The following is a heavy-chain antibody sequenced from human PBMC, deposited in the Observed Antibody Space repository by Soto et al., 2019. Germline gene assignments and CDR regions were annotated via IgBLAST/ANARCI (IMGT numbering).Heavy chain of an antibody. CDR1: VFSLTTSGVG. D-gene: IGHD3-10*01. CDR2: INWDDDK. V-gene: IGHV2-5*02. CDR3: AHSPIYGSWCHFDY. J-gene: IGHJ4*02. Sequence: QITLKESGPTLVKPTQTLTLTCPLSVFSLTTSGVGVGRIRQPPGKALEWLALINWDDDKRYRPSLQSRLTITKDTSKYQGIFTMTNMGPVDTATYYCAHSPIYGSWCHFDYWGQGTLDTVSS.